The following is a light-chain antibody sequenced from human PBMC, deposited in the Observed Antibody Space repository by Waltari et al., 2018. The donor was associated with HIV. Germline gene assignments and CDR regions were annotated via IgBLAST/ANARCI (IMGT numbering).Light chain of an antibody. CDR3: CSYTAIHTLI. CDR2: VVY. V-gene: IGLV2-14*01. J-gene: IGLJ2*01. Sequence: QSALTQPASVSGSPGQSITISCAGTTSDIGIFDSVSWYQQHQGSAPQLLIFVVYSRSSGVSSRFSGSKSGNTASLTISGLQAEDEANYYCCSYTAIHTLIFGGGTKLTVL. CDR1: TSDIGIFDS.